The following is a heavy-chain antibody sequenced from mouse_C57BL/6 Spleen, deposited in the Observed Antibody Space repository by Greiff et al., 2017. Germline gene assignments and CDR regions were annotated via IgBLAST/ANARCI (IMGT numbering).Heavy chain of an antibody. Sequence: QVQLQQPGAELVKPGASVKLSCKASGYTFTSYWMQWVKQRPGQGLEWIGEIDPSDSYTNYNQKFKGKATLTVDTSSSTAYMQLSSLTSEDSAVYYCARGGAYWCQGTLVTVSA. CDR3: ARGGAY. CDR1: GYTFTSYW. J-gene: IGHJ3*01. CDR2: IDPSDSYT. V-gene: IGHV1-50*01.